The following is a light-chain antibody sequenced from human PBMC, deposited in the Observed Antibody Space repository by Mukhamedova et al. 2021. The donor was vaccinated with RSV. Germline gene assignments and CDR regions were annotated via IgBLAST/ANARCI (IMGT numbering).Light chain of an antibody. J-gene: IGKJ4*01. CDR2: GAS. V-gene: IGKV1-27*01. CDR3: QHYDSVPLT. Sequence: WYQRRVHGKVPNLLIYGASTLQSGVPSRFSGSGSGTDFSLTINNLQPEDVATYYCQHYDSVPLTFGGGTKVET.